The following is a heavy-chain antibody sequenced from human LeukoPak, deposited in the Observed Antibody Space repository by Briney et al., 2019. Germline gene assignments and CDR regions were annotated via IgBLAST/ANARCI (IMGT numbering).Heavy chain of an antibody. V-gene: IGHV4-59*01. D-gene: IGHD3-10*01. CDR1: GGSISSYY. CDR3: ARRPLVRGVVGNWFDP. Sequence: KPSETLSLTCTVSGGSISSYYWNWIRQAPGKGLEWIGNIYYSGSTNYNPSLKSRVTISMDTSKKQFSVTLSSVTAADTAVYYCARRPLVRGVVGNWFDPWGQGTLVTVSS. J-gene: IGHJ5*02. CDR2: IYYSGST.